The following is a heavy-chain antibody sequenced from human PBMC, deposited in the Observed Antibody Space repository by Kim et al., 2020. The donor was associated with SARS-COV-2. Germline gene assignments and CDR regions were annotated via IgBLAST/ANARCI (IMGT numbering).Heavy chain of an antibody. D-gene: IGHD2-15*01. CDR2: IIPIYGAT. V-gene: IGHV1-69*13. J-gene: IGHJ6*01. CDR3: ARSWAIVVGVDALGFDGMD. CDR1: GGTFSNYA. Sequence: SVKVSCKASGGTFSNYAISWVRQAPGQGLEWMGGIIPIYGATNYAKKYQDRVTISAAESTSTAYMELTSLRSEDTAGYYCARSWAIVVGVDALGFDGMD.